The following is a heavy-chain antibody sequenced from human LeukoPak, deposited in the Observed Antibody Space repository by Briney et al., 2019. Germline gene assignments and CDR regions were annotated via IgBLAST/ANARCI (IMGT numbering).Heavy chain of an antibody. CDR1: GYSITSGSY. V-gene: IGHV4-38-2*01. CDR3: ARQRNYYDSSGYSRAFDY. Sequence: SETLSLTCAVSGYSITSGSYWGWIRHPPGKGLEWIGSIYHSGSTYYNPSLKSRVTISLDPSENQFSLKLSSVTAADTAVYYCARQRNYYDSSGYSRAFDYWGQGTLVTVSS. D-gene: IGHD3-22*01. J-gene: IGHJ4*02. CDR2: IYHSGST.